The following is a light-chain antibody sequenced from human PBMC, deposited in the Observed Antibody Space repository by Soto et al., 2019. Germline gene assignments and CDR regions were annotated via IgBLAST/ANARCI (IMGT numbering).Light chain of an antibody. Sequence: EIVLTQSPGTLSLSPGERATLSCRASQSVSSSYLSWYQQKPGQAPRLLMYGAASRATGIPDRCSGGGSGTGFTLTISRLEPQDFAVYYCQQYGSSPWTFGQGTKVEIK. J-gene: IGKJ1*01. CDR1: QSVSSSY. CDR3: QQYGSSPWT. CDR2: GAA. V-gene: IGKV3-20*01.